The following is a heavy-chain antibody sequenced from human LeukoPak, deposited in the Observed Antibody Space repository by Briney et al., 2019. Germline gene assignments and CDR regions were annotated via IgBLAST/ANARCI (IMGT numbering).Heavy chain of an antibody. CDR2: IYYSGST. Sequence: SETLSLTCAVSGGSISSYYWSWIRQPPGKGLEWIGYIYYSGSTNYNPSLKSRVTISVDTSKNQFSLKLSSVTAADTAVYYCARGRSSMVRGYYYYMDVWGKGTTVTISS. V-gene: IGHV4-59*01. CDR1: GGSISSYY. CDR3: ARGRSSMVRGYYYYMDV. D-gene: IGHD3-10*01. J-gene: IGHJ6*03.